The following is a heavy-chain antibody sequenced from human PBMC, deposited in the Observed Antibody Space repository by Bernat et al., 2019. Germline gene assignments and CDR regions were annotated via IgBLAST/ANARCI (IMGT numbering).Heavy chain of an antibody. J-gene: IGHJ5*02. V-gene: IGHV4-39*01. D-gene: IGHD3-9*01. CDR2: IYYSGCT. CDR1: GGSISSSSYH. Sequence: QVQLQQWGAGLVKPSETLSLTCTVSGGSISSSSYHWGWIRQPPGKGLEWIGSIYYSGCTYYNPSLKSRVTISVDTSKNQFALKLSAVTAANTAGYYCARQGRYFDNLYNWFDPWGQGTLVTVSS. CDR3: ARQGRYFDNLYNWFDP.